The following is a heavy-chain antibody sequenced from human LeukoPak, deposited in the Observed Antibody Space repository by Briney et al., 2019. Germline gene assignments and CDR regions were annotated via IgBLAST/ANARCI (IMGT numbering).Heavy chain of an antibody. D-gene: IGHD3-9*01. CDR3: AREARVGYDILTGYTDY. V-gene: IGHV4-31*03. CDR1: GGSISSGGYY. Sequence: PSETLSLTCTVSGGSISSGGYYWSWIRQHPGKGLEWIGYIYYSGSTYYNPSLKSRVTISVDTSKNQFSLKLSSVTAADTAVYYCAREARVGYDILTGYTDYWGQGTLVTVSS. J-gene: IGHJ4*02. CDR2: IYYSGST.